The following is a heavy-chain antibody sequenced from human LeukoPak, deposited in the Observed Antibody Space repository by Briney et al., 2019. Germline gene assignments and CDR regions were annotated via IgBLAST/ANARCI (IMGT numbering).Heavy chain of an antibody. CDR2: IYYSGDT. V-gene: IGHV4-39*01. CDR3: ARLDGDSLFDY. Sequence: PSETLSLTCTVSGASISSSTDYWGWIRQPPGKGLEWIGSIYYSGDTYYNPSLKSRVTISVDTSKNQFSLKLSSVTAADTAVHYCARLDGDSLFDYWGQGTLVTVSS. CDR1: GASISSSTDY. J-gene: IGHJ4*02. D-gene: IGHD4-17*01.